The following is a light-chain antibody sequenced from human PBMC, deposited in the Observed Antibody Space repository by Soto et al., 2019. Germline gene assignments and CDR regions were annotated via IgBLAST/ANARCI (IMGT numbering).Light chain of an antibody. CDR2: GNS. CDR3: QSYDRSLEVV. V-gene: IGLV1-40*01. J-gene: IGLJ2*01. CDR1: SSNIGAGYD. Sequence: QSVLTQPPPVSGAPGQRVTISCTGSSSNIGAGYDVHWYQQLPGTGPKLLIYGNSNRPSGVPDRFSGSKSGTSASLALTGLQAEDEADYYCQSYDRSLEVVFGGGTKLTVL.